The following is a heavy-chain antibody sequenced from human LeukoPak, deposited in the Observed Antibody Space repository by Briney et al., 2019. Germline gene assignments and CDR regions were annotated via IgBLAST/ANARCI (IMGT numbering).Heavy chain of an antibody. D-gene: IGHD3-22*01. CDR2: MNPNSGNT. J-gene: IGHJ4*02. V-gene: IGHV1-8*01. CDR3: ARPAYYYDSSDSDY. CDR1: GYTFTSYD. Sequence: ASVKVSCTASGYTFTSYDINWVRQATGQGLEWMGWMNPNSGNTGYAQKFQGRVTMTRNTSISTAYMELSSLRSEDTAVYYCARPAYYYDSSDSDYWGQGTLVTVSS.